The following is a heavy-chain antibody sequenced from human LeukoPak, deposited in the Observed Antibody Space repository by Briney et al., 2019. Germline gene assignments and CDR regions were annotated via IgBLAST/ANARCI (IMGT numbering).Heavy chain of an antibody. D-gene: IGHD2-2*01. CDR1: GFAFSSYA. CDR2: ISGRGGST. J-gene: IGHJ4*02. CDR3: AKDDCSSTSCPSDY. Sequence: PGGSLRLSCAASGFAFSSYAMSWVRQAPGKGLEWVSAISGRGGSTYYADSVKGRFTISRDNSKNTLYLQMNSLRAEDTAVYYCAKDDCSSTSCPSDYWGQGTLVTVSS. V-gene: IGHV3-23*01.